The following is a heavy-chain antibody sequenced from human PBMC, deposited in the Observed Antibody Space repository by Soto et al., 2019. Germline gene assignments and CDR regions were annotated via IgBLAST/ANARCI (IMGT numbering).Heavy chain of an antibody. CDR1: GGSFSTYY. V-gene: IGHV4-59*01. CDR2: IHYTGST. CDR3: ARLPGNTYGLFDY. D-gene: IGHD5-18*01. J-gene: IGHJ4*02. Sequence: SETLSLTCTVSGGSFSTYYWSWIRQPPGKGLEWIGYIHYTGSTSYNPSLKSRVTISMDTSKTQFSLKVRSVTSADTAVYYCARLPGNTYGLFDYWGQGARVT.